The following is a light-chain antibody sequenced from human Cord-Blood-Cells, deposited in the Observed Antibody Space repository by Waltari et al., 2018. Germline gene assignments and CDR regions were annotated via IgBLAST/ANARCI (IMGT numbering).Light chain of an antibody. V-gene: IGKV3-20*01. CDR3: QQYGSSPGA. J-gene: IGKJ4*01. Sequence: EIVLTQSPGPLSLSPGERANLSCRASQSVSSSYLAWYQQKPGQAPRLLIYGASGRATGIPDRFSGRGSGTDFTLTISGLEPEEFAVYYCQQYGSSPGAFGGGTKVEIK. CDR1: QSVSSSY. CDR2: GAS.